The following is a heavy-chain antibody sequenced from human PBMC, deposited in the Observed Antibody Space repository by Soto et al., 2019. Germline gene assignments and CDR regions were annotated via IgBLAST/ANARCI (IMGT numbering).Heavy chain of an antibody. Sequence: GGSLRLSCAASGFTFSSYGMHWVRQAPGKGLEWVAVVSYDGTNKYYADSVKGRFTISRDNSKNTLYLQMNSLRAEDTAVYYCAKDIGSSSWYWSATLDYWGQGTQVTVSS. D-gene: IGHD6-13*01. V-gene: IGHV3-30*18. J-gene: IGHJ4*02. CDR1: GFTFSSYG. CDR2: VSYDGTNK. CDR3: AKDIGSSSWYWSATLDY.